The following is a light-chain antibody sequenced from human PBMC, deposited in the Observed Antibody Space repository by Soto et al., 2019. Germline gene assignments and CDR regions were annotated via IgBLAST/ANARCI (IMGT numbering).Light chain of an antibody. CDR1: SSDVGGYNY. CDR3: SSYIRSSTGV. V-gene: IGLV2-14*01. Sequence: QSALTQPASVSGSPGQSITISCTGTSSDVGGYNYVSWYQQHPGKAPKLMIYEVCNRPSGVSNRFSGSKSGNMASLTISGFQAEYEADYYCSSYIRSSTGVFGTGTKLTVL. CDR2: EVC. J-gene: IGLJ1*01.